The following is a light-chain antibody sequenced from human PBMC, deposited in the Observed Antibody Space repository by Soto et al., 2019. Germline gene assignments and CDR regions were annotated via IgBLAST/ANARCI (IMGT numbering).Light chain of an antibody. V-gene: IGKV3-20*01. Sequence: EIVMTQSPATLSVAPGKIASLSCRHSQSVSSNLAWYQQKPGEAPRLLIYGASSRATGIPHRFSGSGSGTDFTLTISRLEHEDFAVYYCQQYGRSSQTFGQGTQVDIK. CDR2: GAS. CDR3: QQYGRSSQT. J-gene: IGKJ1*01. CDR1: QSVSSN.